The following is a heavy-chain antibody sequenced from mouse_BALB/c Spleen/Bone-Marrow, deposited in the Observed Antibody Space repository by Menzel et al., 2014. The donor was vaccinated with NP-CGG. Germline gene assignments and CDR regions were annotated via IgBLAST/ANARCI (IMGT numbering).Heavy chain of an antibody. CDR1: GYTFTNYW. J-gene: IGHJ1*01. CDR2: INPSNGRA. D-gene: IGHD1-1*01. Sequence: VQLQQSGAEVVKLGASVRLSCKTSGYTFTNYWMHWVKQRPGQGLEWIGDINPSNGRATYSEKFKSKATLTVDTSSSTAYMQLSSLTSEDSAVYYCARYYNYYFDVWGAGTTVTVSS. V-gene: IGHV1S81*02. CDR3: ARYYNYYFDV.